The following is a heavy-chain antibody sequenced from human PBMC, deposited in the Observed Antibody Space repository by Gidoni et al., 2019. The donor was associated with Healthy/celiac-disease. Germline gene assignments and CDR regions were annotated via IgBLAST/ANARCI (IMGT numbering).Heavy chain of an antibody. Sequence: QVQLVESGGGVVQPGRSLRLSCAASGFTFSSYGMHWVRQAPGKGLEWVSVISYDGSNKYYADSVKGRFTISRDNSKNTLYLQMNSLRAEDTAVYYCAALGIAVADDAFDIWGQGTMVTVSS. D-gene: IGHD6-19*01. V-gene: IGHV3-30*03. J-gene: IGHJ3*02. CDR2: ISYDGSNK. CDR1: GFTFSSYG. CDR3: AALGIAVADDAFDI.